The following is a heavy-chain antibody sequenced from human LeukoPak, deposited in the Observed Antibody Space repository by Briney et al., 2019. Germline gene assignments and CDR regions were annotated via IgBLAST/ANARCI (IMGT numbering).Heavy chain of an antibody. CDR1: GFSFDNFA. CDR3: TKDSQGFYGGFWYGTYGMDV. J-gene: IGHJ6*02. V-gene: IGHV3-23*05. CDR2: ISNDV. D-gene: IGHD6-13*01. Sequence: PGGSLRLSCVASGFSFDNFALTWVRQAPGKGLEWVSTISNDVHHADSVRGRFVISRDNSRKTIYLQMNSLTPEDAATYYCTKDSQGFYGGFWYGTYGMDVWGQGTTVTVSS.